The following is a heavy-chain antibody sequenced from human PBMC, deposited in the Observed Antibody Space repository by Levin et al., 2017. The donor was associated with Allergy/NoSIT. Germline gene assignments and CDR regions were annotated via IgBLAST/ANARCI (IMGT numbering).Heavy chain of an antibody. J-gene: IGHJ4*02. Sequence: SQTLSLTCAVYGGSFSGYYWSWIRQPPGGGLEWIGEINHSGSTNYNPSLKSRVTISVDTSKNQFSLNLSSVTAADTAVYYCARGEEWQQLVPGPALFFDNWGQGTLVTVSS. CDR2: INHSGST. V-gene: IGHV4-34*01. CDR3: ARGEEWQQLVPGPALFFDN. D-gene: IGHD6-13*01. CDR1: GGSFSGYY.